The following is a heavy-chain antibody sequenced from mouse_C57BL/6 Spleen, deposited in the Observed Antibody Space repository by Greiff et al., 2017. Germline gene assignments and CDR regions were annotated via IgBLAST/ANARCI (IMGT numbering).Heavy chain of an antibody. CDR1: GFTFSSYT. V-gene: IGHV5-9*01. D-gene: IGHD3-3*01. CDR2: ISGGGGNT. CDR3: ARRGLRDYAMDY. Sequence: EVKLVESGGGLVKPGGSLKLSCAASGFTFSSYTMSWVRQTPEKRLEWVATISGGGGNTYYPDSVKGRFTISRDNAKNTLYLQMSRLRSEDTALYYCARRGLRDYAMDYWGQGTSVTVSS. J-gene: IGHJ4*01.